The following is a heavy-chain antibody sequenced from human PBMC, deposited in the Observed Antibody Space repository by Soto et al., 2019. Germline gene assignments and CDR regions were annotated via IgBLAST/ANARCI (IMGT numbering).Heavy chain of an antibody. CDR2: ISTTGSFT. CDR3: ARAQWELDY. V-gene: IGHV3-11*06. D-gene: IGHD1-26*01. CDR1: GFTFSDYY. J-gene: IGHJ4*02. Sequence: GGSLRLSCAASGFTFSDYYMSWIRQAPGKGLEWVSFISTTGSFTNYADSLKGRFTISRDNAKNSLYLQINSLRGDDTAVYYCARAQWELDYWGQGTLVTVSS.